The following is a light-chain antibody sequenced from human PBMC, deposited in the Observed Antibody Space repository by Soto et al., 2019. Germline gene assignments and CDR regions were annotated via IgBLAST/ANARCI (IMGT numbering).Light chain of an antibody. CDR3: QRRRNWPPLT. J-gene: IGKJ5*01. CDR2: DAS. CDR1: QNVDIY. Sequence: ETVLTQSPATLSLSPGERATLSCRASQNVDIYLAWYQQKPGQAPRLLIYDASNRATGVPPRFSGSGSGTDFTLTISSLEPEDFALYYCQRRRNWPPLTFGQGTRLEIK. V-gene: IGKV3-11*01.